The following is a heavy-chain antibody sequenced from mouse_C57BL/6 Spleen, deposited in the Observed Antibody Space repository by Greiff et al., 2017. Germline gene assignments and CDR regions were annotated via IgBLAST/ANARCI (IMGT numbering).Heavy chain of an antibody. CDR3: ARSNYGSSVNAMDY. V-gene: IGHV1-58*01. CDR2: IYIGNGYT. CDR1: GYTFTSYG. D-gene: IGHD1-1*01. Sequence: DVQLVESGAELVRPGSSVKMSCKTSGYTFTSYGINWVKQRPGQGLEWIGYIYIGNGYTEYNEKFKGKATLTSDTSSSTAYMQLSSLTSEDSAIYFCARSNYGSSVNAMDYWGQGTSVTVSS. J-gene: IGHJ4*01.